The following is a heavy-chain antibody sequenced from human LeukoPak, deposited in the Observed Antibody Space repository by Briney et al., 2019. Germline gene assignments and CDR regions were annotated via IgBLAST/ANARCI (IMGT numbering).Heavy chain of an antibody. V-gene: IGHV3-30*04. CDR1: GFSFSSYA. J-gene: IGHJ4*02. CDR3: ARADTALVGIYYFDY. CDR2: VSYAVYKK. Sequence: GRSLRLSCAASGFSFSSYAMHWVRQAPGKGLEWVAVVSYAVYKKDYADSVKGRFTISRDNTKNTLSLQMNSLRPADTAVYYCARADTALVGIYYFDYWGQGTLVTVSS. D-gene: IGHD5-18*01.